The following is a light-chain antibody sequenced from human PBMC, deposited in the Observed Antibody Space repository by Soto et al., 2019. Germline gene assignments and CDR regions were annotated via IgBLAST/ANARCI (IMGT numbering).Light chain of an antibody. J-gene: IGLJ1*01. Sequence: QSALTQPRSVSGSPGQSVTISCTGTSSDVGGHNYVSWYQQHPGKAPKLMISSVSKRPSGVPDRFSGSKSGNTASLTISGLQAEDEADYYCCSYAGSYTYVFG. CDR3: CSYAGSYTYV. CDR1: SSDVGGHNY. V-gene: IGLV2-11*01. CDR2: SVS.